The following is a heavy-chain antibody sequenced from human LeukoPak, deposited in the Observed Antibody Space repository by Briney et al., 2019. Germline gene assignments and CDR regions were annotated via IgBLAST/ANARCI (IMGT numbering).Heavy chain of an antibody. CDR1: GSTFSTYG. CDR2: ISAYNGNT. D-gene: IGHD4-17*01. Sequence: ASVKVSCKTSGSTFSTYGISWVRQVPGQGLEWMGWISAYNGNTNYAQNLQGRVTMTTDTSANTAYLALRSLRSDDTAVYYCARDRSPYSGDYTYTDAFGIWGQGTMITVSS. J-gene: IGHJ3*02. CDR3: ARDRSPYSGDYTYTDAFGI. V-gene: IGHV1-18*01.